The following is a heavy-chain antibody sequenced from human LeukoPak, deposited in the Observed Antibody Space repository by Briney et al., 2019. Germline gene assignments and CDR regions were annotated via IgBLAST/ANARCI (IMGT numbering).Heavy chain of an antibody. V-gene: IGHV3-21*01. D-gene: IGHD2-2*01. CDR3: ARAASTSNFDY. Sequence: GGSLRLSCAASGFTFSNYCMSWVRQAPGKGLEWVSSISSSSTYIYYAVPVKGRFTVSRDNAKNSLYLQMNSLRADDTAVYYCARAASTSNFDYWGQGTLVTVSS. J-gene: IGHJ4*02. CDR1: GFTFSNYC. CDR2: ISSSSTYI.